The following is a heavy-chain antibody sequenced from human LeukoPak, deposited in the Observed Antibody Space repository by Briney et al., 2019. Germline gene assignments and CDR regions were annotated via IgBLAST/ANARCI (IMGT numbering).Heavy chain of an antibody. V-gene: IGHV3-21*05. CDR3: ARDQIAVYCSSTSCYRSYGMDV. J-gene: IGHJ6*02. Sequence: GGSLRLSCAASGFPFSSYWMTWVRQAPGKGLEWVSYISSSSSYTNYADSVKGRFTISRDNAKNSLYLQMNSLRAEDTAVYYCARDQIAVYCSSTSCYRSYGMDVWGQGTTVTVSS. CDR2: ISSSSSYT. D-gene: IGHD2-2*01. CDR1: GFPFSSYW.